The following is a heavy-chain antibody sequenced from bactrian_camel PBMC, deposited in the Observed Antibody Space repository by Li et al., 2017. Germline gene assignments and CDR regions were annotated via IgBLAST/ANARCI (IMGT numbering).Heavy chain of an antibody. D-gene: IGHD2*01. V-gene: IGHV3S40*01. CDR3: AAGQVRAHGGAWSRAYEYNY. Sequence: DVQLVESGGGSVQEGGSLRLSCVVSGYTASTYCLGWFRQVPGHGRDVVATIFTAGANTNYADSVGGRFTISQDNSNNTVYLQRNSLKPEDTAMYYCAAGQVRAHGGAWSRAYEYNYWGQGTQVTVS. J-gene: IGHJ4*01. CDR2: IFTAGANT. CDR1: GYTASTYC.